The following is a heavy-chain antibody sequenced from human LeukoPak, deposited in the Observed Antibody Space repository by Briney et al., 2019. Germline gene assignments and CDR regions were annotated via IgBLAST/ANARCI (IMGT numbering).Heavy chain of an antibody. CDR3: ARLKYGSPQH. D-gene: IGHD1-26*01. V-gene: IGHV3-7*01. CDR1: GFTFSNYW. CDR2: IKEDGSQQ. Sequence: GGSLRLSCEASGFTFSNYWMSWVRQAPGKGLEWVATIKEDGSQQDYVDSLKGRFTISRDNAKNSLYLQMNSLGAEDTAVYYCARLKYGSPQHWGQGTLVTVSS. J-gene: IGHJ1*01.